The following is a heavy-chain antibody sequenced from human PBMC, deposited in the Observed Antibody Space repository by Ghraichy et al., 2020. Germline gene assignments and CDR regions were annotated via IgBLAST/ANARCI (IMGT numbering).Heavy chain of an antibody. J-gene: IGHJ4*02. V-gene: IGHV3-23*01. CDR3: AKLLGFIVAQGYYFDY. CDR1: GFTFSSYA. D-gene: IGHD2-15*01. CDR2: ISGSGGST. Sequence: GGSLRLSCAASGFTFSSYAMSWVRQAPGKGLEWVSAISGSGGSTYYADSVKGRFTISRDNSKNTLYLQMNSLRAEDTAVYYCAKLLGFIVAQGYYFDYWGQGTLVTVSS.